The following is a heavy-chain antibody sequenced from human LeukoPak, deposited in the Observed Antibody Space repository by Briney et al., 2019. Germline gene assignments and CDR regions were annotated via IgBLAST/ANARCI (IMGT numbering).Heavy chain of an antibody. J-gene: IGHJ3*02. D-gene: IGHD3-10*01. V-gene: IGHV5-51*01. Sequence: GESLKISCKGSGYSFTSYWIGWVRQMPGKGLECMGIIYPGDSDTRYSPSFQGQVTISADKSISTAYLQWSSLKASDTAIYYCARHDNGGLVRGIIPADALDIWGQGTVVTVSS. CDR3: ARHDNGGLVRGIIPADALDI. CDR2: IYPGDSDT. CDR1: GYSFTSYW.